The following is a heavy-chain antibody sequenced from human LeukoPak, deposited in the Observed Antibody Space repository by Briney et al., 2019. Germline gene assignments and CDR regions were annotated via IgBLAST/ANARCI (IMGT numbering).Heavy chain of an antibody. J-gene: IGHJ4*02. CDR2: IYSGGET. Sequence: SETLSLTCTVSGDSISSSHYYWGWVRQSPGKGLEWIGSIYSGGETHYNPSLNSRVTIFLDTSKNRFSLNLISVTATDTAVYYCVRDYSNFVQGDWGQGTLVTVSS. CDR3: VRDYSNFVQGD. CDR1: GDSISSSHYY. V-gene: IGHV4-39*02. D-gene: IGHD4-11*01.